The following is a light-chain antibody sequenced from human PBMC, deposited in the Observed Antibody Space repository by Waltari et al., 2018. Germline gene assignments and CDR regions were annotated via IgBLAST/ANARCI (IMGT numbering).Light chain of an antibody. V-gene: IGKV3-15*01. Sequence: EIVMTHSPATLSVSRGERATLSCRASQSVSSNLAWYQQKPGQAPRLLIYGASTRATGIPARFSGSGSGTEFTLTISSLQSEDFAVYYCQQYNNWPITFGQGTRLEIK. CDR2: GAS. J-gene: IGKJ5*01. CDR1: QSVSSN. CDR3: QQYNNWPIT.